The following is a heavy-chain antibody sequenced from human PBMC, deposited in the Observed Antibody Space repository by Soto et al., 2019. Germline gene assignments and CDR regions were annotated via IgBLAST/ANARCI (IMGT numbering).Heavy chain of an antibody. Sequence: GGSLRLSCAASGFTFSSYSMNWVRQAPGKGLEWVSSISSSSSYIYYAGSVKGRFTISRDNAKNSLYLQMNSLRAEDTAVYHCARDPYYDFWSGYPRSGRRNWFDPWGQGTLVTVSS. CDR1: GFTFSSYS. CDR2: ISSSSSYI. V-gene: IGHV3-21*01. J-gene: IGHJ5*02. CDR3: ARDPYYDFWSGYPRSGRRNWFDP. D-gene: IGHD3-3*01.